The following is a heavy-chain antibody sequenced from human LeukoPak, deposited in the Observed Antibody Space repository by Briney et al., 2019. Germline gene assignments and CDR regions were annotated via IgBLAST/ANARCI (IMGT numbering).Heavy chain of an antibody. CDR2: IKSNLHGGTT. D-gene: IGHD3-16*01. CDR1: GINFNEAW. J-gene: IGHJ4*02. V-gene: IGHV3-15*01. Sequence: GGSLTLSCAASGINFNEAWMHWVRQAPGKGLEWVGRIKSNLHGGTTDYAAPVKGRFTISRDDSKNTLYLQMNDLKTEDTAVYYCTTAYVGYWGQGTLVTVSS. CDR3: TTAYVGY.